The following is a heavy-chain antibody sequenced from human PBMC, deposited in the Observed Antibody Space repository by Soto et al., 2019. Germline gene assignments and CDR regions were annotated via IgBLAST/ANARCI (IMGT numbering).Heavy chain of an antibody. Sequence: EVQLLESGGGLVQPGGSLRLSCAASGFTFSSNAMSWVRQAPGKGLEWVSGISGSGGSTYYADSVKGRFTISRDNSKNTLQLQMNGRRGDDTAVYYCAKEAVYSGSSWDFWGQGTLVTVSS. CDR1: GFTFSSNA. CDR3: AKEAVYSGSSWDF. V-gene: IGHV3-23*01. CDR2: ISGSGGST. D-gene: IGHD6-6*01. J-gene: IGHJ4*02.